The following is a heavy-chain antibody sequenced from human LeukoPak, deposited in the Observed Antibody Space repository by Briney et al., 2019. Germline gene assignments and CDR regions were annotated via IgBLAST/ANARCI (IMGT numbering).Heavy chain of an antibody. CDR1: GASISTSGYF. CDR2: IYTSGST. V-gene: IGHV4-61*02. J-gene: IGHJ6*03. Sequence: SETLSLTCTVSGASISTSGYFWSWIRQPAGKGLEWIGRIYTSGSTNYNPSLKSRVTISVDTSKNQFSLKLSSVTAADTAVYYCGRGYGSGTVLVWGKGTTVTVSS. CDR3: GRGYGSGTVLV. D-gene: IGHD3-10*01.